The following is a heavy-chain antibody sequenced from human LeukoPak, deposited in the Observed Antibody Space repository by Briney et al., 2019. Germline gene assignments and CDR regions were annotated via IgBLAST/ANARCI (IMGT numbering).Heavy chain of an antibody. J-gene: IGHJ4*02. CDR3: ARDGGVSGELLDY. Sequence: ASVKVSCKASGYTFTISAINGGRQAPGQGLGWMGWMNPNSGKTGYPQTFQGRVSMTRNTSISTAYMELSSLRSEDTAVYYCARDGGVSGELLDYWGQGTLVTVSS. D-gene: IGHD3-10*01. CDR1: GYTFTISA. CDR2: MNPNSGKT. V-gene: IGHV1-8*01.